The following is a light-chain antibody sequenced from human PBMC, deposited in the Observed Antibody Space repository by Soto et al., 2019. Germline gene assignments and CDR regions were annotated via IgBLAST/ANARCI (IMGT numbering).Light chain of an antibody. CDR1: QSVAAN. V-gene: IGKV3-15*01. J-gene: IGKJ2*01. CDR2: RTS. Sequence: DIVLTQSPATLSVSPGERATLSCRASQSVAANIAWYQQTPGQAPRLLIYRTSTRATGIPARFSGSGAGTEFTLTISSLQSEDFAVYSCQQYNAWPQTFGQGTKLEIK. CDR3: QQYNAWPQT.